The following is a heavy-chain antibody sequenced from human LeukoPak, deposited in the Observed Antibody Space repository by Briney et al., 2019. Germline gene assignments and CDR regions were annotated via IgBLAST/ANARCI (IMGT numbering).Heavy chain of an antibody. CDR3: ARDRSSSWLNWFDP. J-gene: IGHJ5*02. Sequence: ASVKVSCKASGYTFTSYGIGWVRQAPGQGLEWMGWISAYNGNTNYAQKLQGRVTMTTDTSTSTAYMELRSLRSDDTAVYYCARDRSSSWLNWFDPWGQGTLVTVSS. V-gene: IGHV1-18*01. D-gene: IGHD6-13*01. CDR1: GYTFTSYG. CDR2: ISAYNGNT.